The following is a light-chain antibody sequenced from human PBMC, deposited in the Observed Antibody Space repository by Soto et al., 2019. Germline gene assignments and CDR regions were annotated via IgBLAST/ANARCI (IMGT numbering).Light chain of an antibody. V-gene: IGKV4-1*01. CDR1: QSVLYSSNNKNY. Sequence: DIVMTQSPDSLAVSLGERATINCKSSQSVLYSSNNKNYLDWYQQRQGQPPKLLIYWASTRESGVPDRFSGSGSVTDFTITITSLQAEDVAIYYCQQYESTPPTFGQGTKLEIK. J-gene: IGKJ2*01. CDR3: QQYESTPPT. CDR2: WAS.